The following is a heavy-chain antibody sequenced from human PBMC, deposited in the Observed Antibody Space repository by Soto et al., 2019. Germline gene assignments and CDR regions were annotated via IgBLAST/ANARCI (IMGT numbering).Heavy chain of an antibody. CDR3: GREGSYESYYYYYMDV. CDR2: IIPILGIA. D-gene: IGHD3-16*01. Sequence: QVQLVQSGAEVKKPGSSVKVSCKASGGTFSSYTISWVRQAPGQGLEWMGRIIPILGIANYAQKFQGRVTINADKSTSTGYMELSSLRSEDTAVYYCGREGSYESYYYYYMDVWGKGTTVTVSS. CDR1: GGTFSSYT. V-gene: IGHV1-69*08. J-gene: IGHJ6*03.